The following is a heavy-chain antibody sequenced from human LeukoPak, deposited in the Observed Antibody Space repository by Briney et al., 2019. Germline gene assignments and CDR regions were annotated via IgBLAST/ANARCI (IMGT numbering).Heavy chain of an antibody. V-gene: IGHV4-59*01. CDR2: THYSGST. CDR3: ARGAAGTGAADY. Sequence: SETLSLTCTVSGGSISSYYGSWIRQPPGKGLEWIGYTHYSGSTKYNPSLKSRLTISVDSSKNQFSLRLSSVTAADTAVYFCARGAAGTGAADYWGQGTLVTVSS. CDR1: GGSISSYY. J-gene: IGHJ4*02. D-gene: IGHD6-13*01.